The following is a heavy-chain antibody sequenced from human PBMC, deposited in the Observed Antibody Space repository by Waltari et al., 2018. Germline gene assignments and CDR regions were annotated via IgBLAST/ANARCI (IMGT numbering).Heavy chain of an antibody. D-gene: IGHD5-12*01. J-gene: IGHJ3*02. CDR3: ARDQSRGYSGYDYSTHDAFDI. CDR1: GYTFTSYY. Sequence: QVQLVQSGAEVKKPGASVKVSCKASGYTFTSYYMHWVRQAPGQGLAWMGIINPSGGSTSYAQKFQGRVTMTRDTSTSTVYMELSSLRSEDTVVYYCARDQSRGYSGYDYSTHDAFDIWGQGTMVTVSS. CDR2: INPSGGST. V-gene: IGHV1-46*01.